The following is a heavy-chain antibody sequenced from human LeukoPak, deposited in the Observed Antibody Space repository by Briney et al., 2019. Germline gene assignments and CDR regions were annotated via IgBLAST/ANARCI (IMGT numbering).Heavy chain of an antibody. CDR2: ISAYNGNT. Sequence: ASVKVSCKASGYTFTSYGISWVRQAPGQGLEWMGWISAYNGNTNYAQKLQGRVTMTTDTSTSTAYMKLRSLRSDDTAVYYCARSPTYYYDTSGYYPARPYYYYGMDVWGQGTTVTASS. V-gene: IGHV1-18*01. CDR1: GYTFTSYG. CDR3: ARSPTYYYDTSGYYPARPYYYYGMDV. D-gene: IGHD3-22*01. J-gene: IGHJ6*02.